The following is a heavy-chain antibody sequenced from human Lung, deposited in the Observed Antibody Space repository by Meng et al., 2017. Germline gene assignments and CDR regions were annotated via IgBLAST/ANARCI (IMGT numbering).Heavy chain of an antibody. Sequence: QVTAHERGPGLVNPSCPLSPTCAVSGGSISSDNWWSWVRQPPGKGLEWIGEIYHSGSTNYNPSLKSRITISVDKPKNQFSLTLSSVTAADTAVYYCTKNDFYCLGYWGQGTLVTVSS. CDR1: GGSISSDNW. CDR3: TKNDFYCLGY. J-gene: IGHJ4*02. D-gene: IGHD2-21*01. V-gene: IGHV4-4*02. CDR2: IYHSGST.